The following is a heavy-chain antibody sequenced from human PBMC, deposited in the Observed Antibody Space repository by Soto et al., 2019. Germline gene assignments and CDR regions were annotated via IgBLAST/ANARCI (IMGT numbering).Heavy chain of an antibody. D-gene: IGHD6-13*01. Sequence: GQRLEWIGWIVVGSGNTNYAQKFQERVTITRDMSTSTAYMELSSLRSEDTAVYYCAADRSSSWYRNAFDIWGQGTMVTVSS. J-gene: IGHJ3*02. CDR2: IVVGSGNT. V-gene: IGHV1-58*01. CDR3: AADRSSSWYRNAFDI.